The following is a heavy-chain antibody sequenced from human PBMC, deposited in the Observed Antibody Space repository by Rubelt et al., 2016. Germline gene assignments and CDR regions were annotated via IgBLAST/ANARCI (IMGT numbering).Heavy chain of an antibody. Sequence: EVQLVESGGGLIQPGGSLRLSCAASGLTVSSNYMSWVRQAPGKGLEWVSVLYSGGSPYYADSVKGRFTISRDDSKNTVYLQMNSLRAGETAVYYCARGGGDFDYWGQGALVTVSS. V-gene: IGHV3-53*01. J-gene: IGHJ4*02. CDR1: GLTVSSNY. D-gene: IGHD3-16*01. CDR2: LYSGGSP. CDR3: ARGGGDFDY.